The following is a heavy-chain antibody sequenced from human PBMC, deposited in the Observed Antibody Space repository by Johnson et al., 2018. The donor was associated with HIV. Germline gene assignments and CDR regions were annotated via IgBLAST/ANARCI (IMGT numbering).Heavy chain of an antibody. V-gene: IGHV3-30*04. CDR1: GFTFSTYA. J-gene: IGHJ3*02. CDR2: ISYDGSNK. D-gene: IGHD3-10*01. Sequence: QVQLLESGGGLVQPGGSLRLSCAASGFTFSTYAMHWVRQAPGKGLEWVTVISYDGSNKYYADSVKGRFTISRDNSKNTLYLQMNSLRAEDTAVYYCARLSGDSDAFDIWGQGTMVTVSS. CDR3: ARLSGDSDAFDI.